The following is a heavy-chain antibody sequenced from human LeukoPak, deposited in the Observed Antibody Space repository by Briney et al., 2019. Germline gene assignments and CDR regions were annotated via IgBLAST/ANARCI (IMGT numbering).Heavy chain of an antibody. CDR3: ATLVSTRYYFDY. CDR1: GGSISSGSYY. J-gene: IGHJ4*02. Sequence: PSQTLSLTCTVSGGSISSGSYYWSWIRQPAGKGLEWIGRIYTSGSTNYNPSLKSRVTTSVDTSKNQFSLKLSSVTAADTAVYFCATLVSTRYYFDYWGQGTLVTVSS. D-gene: IGHD5/OR15-5a*01. CDR2: IYTSGST. V-gene: IGHV4-61*02.